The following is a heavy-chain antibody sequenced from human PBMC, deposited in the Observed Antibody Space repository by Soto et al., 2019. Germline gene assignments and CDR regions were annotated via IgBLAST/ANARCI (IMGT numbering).Heavy chain of an antibody. D-gene: IGHD5-18*01. CDR3: ATPAEGLDTAMLKGLAH. CDR1: GGTFSNTA. Sequence: QVLLVQSGAEVKKPGSSVKVSCKASGGTFSNTAFIWVRQAPGQGLEWMGGIIPLFGTPNYAQKFQGRLMISADESASEAYMELNTPTSEDTAVYYCATPAEGLDTAMLKGLAHWGQGTLLTVSS. V-gene: IGHV1-69*01. J-gene: IGHJ4*02. CDR2: IIPLFGTP.